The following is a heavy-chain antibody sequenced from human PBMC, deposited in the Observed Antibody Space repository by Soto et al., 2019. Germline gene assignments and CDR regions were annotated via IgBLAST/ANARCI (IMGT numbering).Heavy chain of an antibody. D-gene: IGHD6-13*01. Sequence: ASVKVSCKASGYSFSSYGITWVRQAPGQGLEWMGWMNPNSGNTGYAQKFQGRVTMTRNTSISTAYMELSSLRSEDTAVYYCARGGIAAAGTELYYYYYMDVWGKGTTVTVSS. CDR1: GYSFSSYG. J-gene: IGHJ6*03. CDR2: MNPNSGNT. V-gene: IGHV1-8*01. CDR3: ARGGIAAAGTELYYYYYMDV.